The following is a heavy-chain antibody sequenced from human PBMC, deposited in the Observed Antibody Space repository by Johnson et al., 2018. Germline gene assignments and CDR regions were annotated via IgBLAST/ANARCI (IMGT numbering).Heavy chain of an antibody. CDR1: GFTFGDYA. CDR2: IRSKAYGGTT. V-gene: IGHV3-49*03. J-gene: IGHJ3*02. D-gene: IGHD6-13*01. Sequence: VQLVQSGGGLVQPGRSLRLSCTASGFTFGDYAMSWFRQAPGKGLEWVGFIRSKAYGGTTEYAASVKGRFTISRDDSKSIAYLQKNSLKTEDTAVYYCTRDKAAAGVRAFDIWGQGTMVTVSS. CDR3: TRDKAAAGVRAFDI.